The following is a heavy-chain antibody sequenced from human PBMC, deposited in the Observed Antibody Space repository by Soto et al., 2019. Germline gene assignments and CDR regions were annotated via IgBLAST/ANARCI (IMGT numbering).Heavy chain of an antibody. J-gene: IGHJ2*01. D-gene: IGHD6-19*01. Sequence: PRETLRVSGSFCWVPPSTSTVGAGWIRRPPGKALEWLGLIYWNDDKRYSPSLKSRLTISKDTSKNQVFLRMTNLDPVDTATYHCAHIPVGGTWYFDLWGRGTLV. V-gene: IGHV2-5*01. CDR3: AHIPVGGTWYFDL. CDR2: IYWNDDK. CDR1: WVPPSTSTVG.